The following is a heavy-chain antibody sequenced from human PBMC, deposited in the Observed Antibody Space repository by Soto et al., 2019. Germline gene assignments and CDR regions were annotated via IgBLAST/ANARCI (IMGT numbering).Heavy chain of an antibody. V-gene: IGHV3-23*01. CDR1: GFTFSSYA. CDR3: AKDYGSYSGIDY. CDR2: ISGSGGST. Sequence: EVQLLESGGGLVQPGGSLRLSCAASGFTFSSYAMSWVRQAPGKGLEWVSAISGSGGSTYYADSVKGRFTISRDNSKNTLYLQMNSLSAEDTAVYYCAKDYGSYSGIDYWGQGTLVTVSS. D-gene: IGHD1-26*01. J-gene: IGHJ4*02.